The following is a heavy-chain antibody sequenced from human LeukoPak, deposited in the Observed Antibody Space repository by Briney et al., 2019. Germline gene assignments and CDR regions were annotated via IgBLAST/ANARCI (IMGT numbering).Heavy chain of an antibody. Sequence: ASVNVSCKASGYTFTAYYLYWVRQAPGQGLKWMGWINPNSGGTNYAQKFQGRVTMTRDTSITTDYMELSSLRSDDTALYYCAIAVAANDAFDIWGHGTMVTVSS. J-gene: IGHJ3*02. CDR1: GYTFTAYY. D-gene: IGHD6-19*01. CDR3: AIAVAANDAFDI. V-gene: IGHV1-2*02. CDR2: INPNSGGT.